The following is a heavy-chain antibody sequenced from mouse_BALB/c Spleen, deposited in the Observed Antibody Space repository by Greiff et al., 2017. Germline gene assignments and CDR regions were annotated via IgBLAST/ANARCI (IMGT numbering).Heavy chain of an antibody. CDR3: ARGDWDVY. Sequence: VKLVESGPGLVAPSQSLSITCTVSGFSLTSYGVHWVRQPPGKGLEWLGVIWAGGSTNYNSALMSRLSISKDNSKSQVFLKMNSLQTDDTAMYYCARGDWDVYWGQGTSVTVSS. CDR2: IWAGGST. D-gene: IGHD4-1*01. CDR1: GFSLTSYG. J-gene: IGHJ4*01. V-gene: IGHV2-9*02.